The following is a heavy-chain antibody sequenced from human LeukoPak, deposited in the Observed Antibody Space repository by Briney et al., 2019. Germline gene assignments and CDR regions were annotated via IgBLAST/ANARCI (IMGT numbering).Heavy chain of an antibody. V-gene: IGHV3-7*01. CDR3: AREASDTAMGFDY. CDR1: GFTFRSQW. J-gene: IGHJ4*02. D-gene: IGHD5-18*01. Sequence: GGSLRLSCAASGFTFRSQWMTWVRQAPGKGLEWVANINADGSTKYYVDSVKGRFTISRDNAKNSLYLQMNNLRDEDTAVYYCAREASDTAMGFDYWGQGTLVTVSS. CDR2: INADGSTK.